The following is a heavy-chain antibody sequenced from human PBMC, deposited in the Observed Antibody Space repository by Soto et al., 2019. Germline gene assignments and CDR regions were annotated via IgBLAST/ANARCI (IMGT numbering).Heavy chain of an antibody. CDR2: ISWDSGKV. D-gene: IGHD3-22*01. Sequence: EVQLVESGGGLVQPGRSLRLSCTASGFTFDDFGMHWVRQAPGEGLEWVSGISWDSGKVGYADSVKGRFTISRDNAKNALYLPMTSLRVEDTALYNCANDKVITAGQLGAVYVWGQGTMVTVSS. V-gene: IGHV3-9*01. CDR1: GFTFDDFG. CDR3: ANDKVITAGQLGAVYV. J-gene: IGHJ3*01.